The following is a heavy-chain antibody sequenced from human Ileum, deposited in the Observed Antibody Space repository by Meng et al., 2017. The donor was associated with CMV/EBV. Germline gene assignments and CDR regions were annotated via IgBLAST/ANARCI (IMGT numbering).Heavy chain of an antibody. CDR1: GFTFSTYA. Sequence: SGFTFSTYAMHWVRQAPGKGLEWVAVISYDGGNEYHADSVKGRFTISRDNSKNTLYLQMSSLRPEDTAVYYCARNTFYYGSGSVYFDYWGQGTLVTVSS. J-gene: IGHJ4*02. D-gene: IGHD3-10*01. CDR2: ISYDGGNE. CDR3: ARNTFYYGSGSVYFDY. V-gene: IGHV3-30-3*01.